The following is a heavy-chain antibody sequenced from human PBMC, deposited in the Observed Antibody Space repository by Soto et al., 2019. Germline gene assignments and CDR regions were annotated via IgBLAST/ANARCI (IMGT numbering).Heavy chain of an antibody. J-gene: IGHJ3*02. V-gene: IGHV1-58*01. CDR3: AAMTDYYDSSGHYTSQYDFDI. Sequence: SVXVACKAGGFTLTISAGGWLLQARGQRLDCIGWIVVGSGNTNYAQKFQERVTITRDMSTSTAYVELSSLRSEDTAVYYCAAMTDYYDSSGHYTSQYDFDIWGQRPMV. CDR2: IVVGSGNT. D-gene: IGHD3-22*01. CDR1: GFTLTISA.